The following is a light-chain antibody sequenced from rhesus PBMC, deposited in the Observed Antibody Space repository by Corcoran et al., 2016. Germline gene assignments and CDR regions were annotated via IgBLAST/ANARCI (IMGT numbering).Light chain of an antibody. V-gene: IGKV1-22*01. CDR3: LQYSSSPWT. CDR2: KAY. CDR1: QGISSW. J-gene: IGKJ1*01. Sequence: DIQMTQSPSSLSASVGDKVTITCRASQGISSWLAWYQQKPGKAPKLLIYKAYSLQSGVPSRFSGCGSGTDFTLTISSLQPEDFATYYCLQYSSSPWTFGQGTKVEIK.